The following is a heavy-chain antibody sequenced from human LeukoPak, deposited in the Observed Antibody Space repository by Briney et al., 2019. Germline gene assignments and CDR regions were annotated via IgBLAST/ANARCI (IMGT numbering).Heavy chain of an antibody. CDR1: GGSISSYY. CDR2: IYYSGST. V-gene: IGHV4-59*01. Sequence: PSETLSLTCTVSGGSISSYYWSWIRQPPGKGLEWIGYIYYSGSTNYNPSLKSRVTISVDTSKNQFSLKLRSVTAADTAVYYCAREASSGWYRTFDYWGQGTLVTVSS. CDR3: AREASSGWYRTFDY. J-gene: IGHJ4*02. D-gene: IGHD6-19*01.